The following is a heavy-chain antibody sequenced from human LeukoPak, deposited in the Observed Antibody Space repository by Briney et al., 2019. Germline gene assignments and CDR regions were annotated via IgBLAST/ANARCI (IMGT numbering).Heavy chain of an antibody. CDR1: GYTFTSYG. J-gene: IGHJ4*02. CDR3: ARDGWQQLVQHIDY. Sequence: GASVEVSCKASGYTFTSYGISWVRQAPGQGLEWMGWISAYNGNTIYAQKLQGRVTMTTDTSTSTAYMELRSLRSGDTAVYYCARDGWQQLVQHIDYWGEGTLVTVSS. V-gene: IGHV1-18*01. D-gene: IGHD6-13*01. CDR2: ISAYNGNT.